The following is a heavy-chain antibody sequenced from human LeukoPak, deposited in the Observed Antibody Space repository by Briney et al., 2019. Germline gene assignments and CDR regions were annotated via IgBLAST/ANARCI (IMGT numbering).Heavy chain of an antibody. CDR3: VRDGYCSRSNCLWAGWFDP. CDR2: INPNNGDT. V-gene: IGHV1-2*02. Sequence: ASVKVSCTASGYIFTAYFIHWVRQAPGQGLEWMGWINPNNGDTKYAQKFQGRITMTRDSSLSTAYMELSSLRSDDTAVYYCVRDGYCSRSNCLWAGWFDPWGQGTLLTVSS. CDR1: GYIFTAYF. J-gene: IGHJ5*02. D-gene: IGHD2-2*01.